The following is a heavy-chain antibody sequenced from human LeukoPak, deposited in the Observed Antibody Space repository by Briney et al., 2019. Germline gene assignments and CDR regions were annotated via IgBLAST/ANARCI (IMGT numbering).Heavy chain of an antibody. V-gene: IGHV4-39*07. Sequence: SESLSLTCTVSGGSISSSSYYWSWIRQPPGKGLEWIGEINHSGSTNYNPSLKSRVTISVDTSKNQFSLKLSSVTAADTAVYYCARGFRQWLALGAFDIWGQGTMVTVSS. CDR2: INHSGST. D-gene: IGHD6-19*01. CDR1: GGSISSSSYY. J-gene: IGHJ3*02. CDR3: ARGFRQWLALGAFDI.